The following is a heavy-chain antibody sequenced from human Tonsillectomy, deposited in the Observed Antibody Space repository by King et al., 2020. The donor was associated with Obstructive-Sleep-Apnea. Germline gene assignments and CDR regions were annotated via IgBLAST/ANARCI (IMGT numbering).Heavy chain of an antibody. D-gene: IGHD1-26*01. V-gene: IGHV3-30-3*01. J-gene: IGHJ3*02. CDR1: GFTFSSYA. CDR2: ISYDGSNK. CDR3: ARESVSGSYYVAFDI. Sequence: QLVQSGGGVVQPGRSLRLSCAASGFTFSSYAMHWVRQAPGKGLEWVAVISYDGSNKYYADSVKGRFTISRDNSKNTLYLQMNSLRAEDTAVYYCARESVSGSYYVAFDIWGQGTMVTVSS.